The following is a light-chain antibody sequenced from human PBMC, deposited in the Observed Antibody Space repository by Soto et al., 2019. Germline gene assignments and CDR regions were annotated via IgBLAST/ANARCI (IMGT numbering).Light chain of an antibody. Sequence: QSALTQPRSVSGSPGQSVTISCTGTSSDVGGYNYVSWYQQHPGKAPKLMIYDVSKRPSGVPDRFSGSKSGNTASLTISGLQAEDGADYYCCSYAGSYTHYGLGTGTKLTVL. CDR1: SSDVGGYNY. CDR3: CSYAGSYTHYG. J-gene: IGLJ1*01. V-gene: IGLV2-11*01. CDR2: DVS.